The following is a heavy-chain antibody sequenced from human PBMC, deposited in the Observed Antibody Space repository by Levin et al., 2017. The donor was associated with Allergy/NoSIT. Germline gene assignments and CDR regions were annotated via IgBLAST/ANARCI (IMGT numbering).Heavy chain of an antibody. CDR1: GYIFTSNW. J-gene: IGHJ3*02. V-gene: IGHV5-51*01. CDR2: VYPSDSNA. CDR3: ARLINGNYGDGLDI. D-gene: IGHD1-7*01. Sequence: ASVKVSCKGSGYIFTSNWIGWVRQMPGKDLEWMGIVYPSDSNARYSPSFQGQATISADKSINTAYLQWSSLRASDTAMYYCARLINGNYGDGLDIWGQGTMVIVS.